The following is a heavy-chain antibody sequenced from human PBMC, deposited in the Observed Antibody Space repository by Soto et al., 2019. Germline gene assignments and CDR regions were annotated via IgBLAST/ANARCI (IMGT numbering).Heavy chain of an antibody. CDR1: GYTFTSYG. V-gene: IGHV1-18*01. Sequence: QVPLVQSGAEVKKPGASVKVSCKASGYTFTSYGISWVRQAPGQGLEWMGWISAYNGNTNYAQKLQGRVTMTTDTSTSTAYMELRSLRSDDTAVYYCARDPRSYSSGWITRRYFDYWGQGTLVTVSS. D-gene: IGHD6-19*01. CDR3: ARDPRSYSSGWITRRYFDY. J-gene: IGHJ4*02. CDR2: ISAYNGNT.